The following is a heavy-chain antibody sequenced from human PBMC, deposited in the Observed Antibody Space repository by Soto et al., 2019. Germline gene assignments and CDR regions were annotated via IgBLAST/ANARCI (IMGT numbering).Heavy chain of an antibody. J-gene: IGHJ4*02. CDR3: AKVRITVTTGSLDY. D-gene: IGHD4-17*01. V-gene: IGHV3-23*01. Sequence: EVQLLESGGGLVQPGGSLRLSCSPSGFTFANYAMNWVRQAPGKGLEWVSSISGSGSYTYYADSVKGRFTISRDNSKNTMYLQMNSLRAEDTAVYYCAKVRITVTTGSLDYWGQGILVTVSS. CDR1: GFTFANYA. CDR2: ISGSGSYT.